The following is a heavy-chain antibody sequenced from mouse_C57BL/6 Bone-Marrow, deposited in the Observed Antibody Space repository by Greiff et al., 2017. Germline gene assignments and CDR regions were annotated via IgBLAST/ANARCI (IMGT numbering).Heavy chain of an antibody. CDR1: GYTFTSYW. V-gene: IGHV1-7*01. Sequence: QVQLQQSGAELAKPGASVKLSCKASGYTFTSYWMHWVKQRPGQGLEWIGYINPSSGYTKYNQKFKDKATLTADKSSSTAYMQLSSLTYEDSAVYYCAPYYGSSYVLFDDWGQGTTLTVSS. J-gene: IGHJ2*01. CDR3: APYYGSSYVLFDD. D-gene: IGHD1-1*01. CDR2: INPSSGYT.